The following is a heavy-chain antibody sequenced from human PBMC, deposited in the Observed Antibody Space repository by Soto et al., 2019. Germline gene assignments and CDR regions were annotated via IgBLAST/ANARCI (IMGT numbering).Heavy chain of an antibody. J-gene: IGHJ3*02. CDR3: AHLMITYGGVVADDAFDI. D-gene: IGHD3-16*02. CDR1: GFSLSAATVG. CDR2: VYWDGDK. Sequence: SCPTLVNPTQTLTLTCTFSGFSLSAATVGVAWIRQPPGKALEWLAVVYWDGDKRYSPSLNSRLTITKDASSNQVVLTVANMDPVDTATYYCAHLMITYGGVVADDAFDIWGPGTMVTGSS. V-gene: IGHV2-5*02.